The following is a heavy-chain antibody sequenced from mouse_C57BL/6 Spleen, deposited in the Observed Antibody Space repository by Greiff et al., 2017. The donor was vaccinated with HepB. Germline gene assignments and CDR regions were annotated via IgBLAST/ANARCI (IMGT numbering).Heavy chain of an antibody. J-gene: IGHJ4*01. CDR2: IDPSDSYT. Sequence: VQLQQPGAELVRPGTSVKLSCKASGYTFTSYWMHWVKQRPGQGLEWIGVIDPSDSYTNYNQKFKGKATLTVDTSSSTAYMQLSSLTSEDSAVYYCAYSNYVDYYAMDYWGQGTSVTVSS. V-gene: IGHV1-59*01. CDR1: GYTFTSYW. CDR3: AYSNYVDYYAMDY. D-gene: IGHD2-5*01.